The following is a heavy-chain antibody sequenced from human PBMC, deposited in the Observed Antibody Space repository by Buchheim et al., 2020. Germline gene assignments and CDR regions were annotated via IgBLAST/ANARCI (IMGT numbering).Heavy chain of an antibody. CDR3: ARGQHWVGGWFDS. CDR2: IWSDGSDK. D-gene: IGHD3-3*01. CDR1: GFTFDTYA. Sequence: VQLLESGGGVVQPGRSLRLSCAASGFTFDTYAMHWVRQAPGKGLEWVAHIWSDGSDKYYGASVKGRFTISRDNSKNTVSLQMNSLRAEDTAVYYCARGQHWVGGWFDSWGQGIL. V-gene: IGHV3-33*01. J-gene: IGHJ5*01.